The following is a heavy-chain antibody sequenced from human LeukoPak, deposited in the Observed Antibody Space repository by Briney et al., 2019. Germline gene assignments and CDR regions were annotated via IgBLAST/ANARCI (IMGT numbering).Heavy chain of an antibody. CDR1: GGTFSSYA. J-gene: IGHJ4*02. D-gene: IGHD3-22*01. CDR3: ARTRGRYYDSSGYYPYYFDY. V-gene: IGHV1-69*05. CDR2: IIPIFGTA. Sequence: ASVKVSCKASGGTFSSYAISWVRQAPGRGLEWMGGIIPIFGTANYAQKFQGRVTITTDESTSTAYMELSSLRSEDTAVYYCARTRGRYYDSSGYYPYYFDYWGQGTLVTVSS.